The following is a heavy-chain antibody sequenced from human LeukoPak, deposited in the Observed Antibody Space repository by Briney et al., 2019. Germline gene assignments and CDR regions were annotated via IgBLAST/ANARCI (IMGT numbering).Heavy chain of an antibody. CDR1: GFTFSNYW. D-gene: IGHD1-26*01. CDR3: ARGYSGSYRIDY. J-gene: IGHJ4*02. CDR2: INPDGTTT. Sequence: GGSLRLSCAASGFTFSNYWVHWVRQAPGMGLVWVSRINPDGTTTSYADSVKGRFTISRDNAKNTLYLQMNSLRAEDTAVYYCARGYSGSYRIDYWGQGTLVIVSS. V-gene: IGHV3-74*01.